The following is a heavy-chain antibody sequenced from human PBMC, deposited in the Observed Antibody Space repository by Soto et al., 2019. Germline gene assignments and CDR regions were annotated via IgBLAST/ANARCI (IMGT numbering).Heavy chain of an antibody. V-gene: IGHV4-30-4*01. D-gene: IGHD3-22*01. CDR3: ARDDSSGYYGRGAFDI. CDR1: GGSISSGDHY. J-gene: IGHJ3*02. Sequence: SETLSLTCTVSGGSISSGDHYWSWIRQPPGKGLEWIGNIYYSGSTYYNPSPKSRLTISVDTSKNQFSLKLSSVTAADTAVYYCARDDSSGYYGRGAFDIWGQGTMVTVSS. CDR2: IYYSGST.